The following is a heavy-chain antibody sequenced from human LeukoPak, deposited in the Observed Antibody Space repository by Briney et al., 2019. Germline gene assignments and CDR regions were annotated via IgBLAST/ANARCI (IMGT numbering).Heavy chain of an antibody. J-gene: IGHJ3*02. Sequence: GGSLRLSCAASGFTFSSYGMHWGRQAPGKGLEWVAVIWYDGSNKYYADSVKGRFTISRDNSKNTLYLQMNSLRAEDTAVYYCAKTRWLQPLDAFDIWGQGTMVTVSS. CDR2: IWYDGSNK. D-gene: IGHD5-24*01. CDR1: GFTFSSYG. CDR3: AKTRWLQPLDAFDI. V-gene: IGHV3-33*06.